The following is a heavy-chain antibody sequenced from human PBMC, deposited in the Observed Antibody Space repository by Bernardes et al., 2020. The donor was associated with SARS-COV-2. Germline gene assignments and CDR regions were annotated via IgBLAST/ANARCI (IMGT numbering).Heavy chain of an antibody. CDR2: INHSGSA. CDR1: GGSLNDSY. Sequence: SETLSLTCAVFGGSLNDSYWSWIRQPPDKGLQWVGEINHSGSAQYNPSLKSRVTMSVDTSKNQFSLKLTSVTAADTAVYYCSRGPYSSGSFYRWFDPWGQGNLVTVSS. V-gene: IGHV4-34*01. J-gene: IGHJ5*02. D-gene: IGHD3-22*01. CDR3: SRGPYSSGSFYRWFDP.